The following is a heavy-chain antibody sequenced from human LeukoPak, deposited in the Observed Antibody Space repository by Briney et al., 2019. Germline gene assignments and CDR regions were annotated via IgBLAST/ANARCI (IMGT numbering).Heavy chain of an antibody. CDR3: ARTSLYYDILTGYYDWDYYGMDV. CDR2: IYYSGST. CDR1: GGSISSYY. V-gene: IGHV4-59*08. D-gene: IGHD3-9*01. J-gene: IGHJ6*02. Sequence: SETLSLTCTVSGGSISSYYWSWIRQPPGKGLEWIGYIYYSGSTTYNPSLKSRVTISVDTSKNQFSLKLSSVTAADAAVYYCARTSLYYDILTGYYDWDYYGMDVWGQGTTVTVSS.